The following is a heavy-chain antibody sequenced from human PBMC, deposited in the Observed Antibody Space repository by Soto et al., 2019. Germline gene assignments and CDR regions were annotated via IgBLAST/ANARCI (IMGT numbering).Heavy chain of an antibody. Sequence: EVQLLESGGGLVQPGGSLRLSCAASGFTFSSYAMSWVRQAPGKGLEWVSLISGSGGGTYYAYSVKGRFTISRDNSKNTLXXXXXXXXXEDTXVYXXXXXXAAAAPDYWGQGTLVTVSS. CDR2: ISGSGGGT. V-gene: IGHV3-23*01. D-gene: IGHD6-13*01. J-gene: IGHJ4*02. CDR3: XXXXAAAAPDY. CDR1: GFTFSSYA.